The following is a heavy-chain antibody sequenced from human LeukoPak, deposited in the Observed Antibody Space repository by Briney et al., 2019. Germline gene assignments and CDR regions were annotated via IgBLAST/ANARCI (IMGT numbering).Heavy chain of an antibody. CDR3: ARDLLYINDFREEDERNWFDP. D-gene: IGHD2-8*01. V-gene: IGHV4-39*07. CDR2: IYYSGST. CDR1: GGSISSSSYY. J-gene: IGHJ5*02. Sequence: SETLSLTCTVSGGSISSSSYYWGWIRQPPGKGLEWIGSIYYSGSTYYNPSLKSRVTISEDTSKNQFSLKLSSVTAADTAVYYCARDLLYINDFREEDERNWFDPWGQGTLVTVSS.